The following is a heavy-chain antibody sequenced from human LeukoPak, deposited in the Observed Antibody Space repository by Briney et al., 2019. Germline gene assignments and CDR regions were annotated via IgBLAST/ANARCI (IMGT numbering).Heavy chain of an antibody. Sequence: GGSLRLSCAASGFTFSSYAMNWVRQAPGKGLEWVSVISGNGDSTYYADSVKGRFTVSRDNSKNTLYLQIYGLRAEDTASYYCAKDRYGDYSFDYWGQGTLVTVSS. V-gene: IGHV3-23*01. CDR2: ISGNGDST. CDR1: GFTFSSYA. J-gene: IGHJ4*02. CDR3: AKDRYGDYSFDY. D-gene: IGHD4-17*01.